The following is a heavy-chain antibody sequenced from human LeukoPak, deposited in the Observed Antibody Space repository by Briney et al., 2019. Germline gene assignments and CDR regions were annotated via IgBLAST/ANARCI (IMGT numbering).Heavy chain of an antibody. Sequence: GGSLRLSCAASGFTFSSYSMNWVRQAPGKGLEWVSSISSSSSYIYYADSVKGRFTISRDNAKNSLYLQMNSLRAEDTAVYYCVGGLPGAALLFDSWGQGTLVTVSS. CDR2: ISSSSSYI. D-gene: IGHD2-2*01. CDR1: GFTFSSYS. CDR3: VGGLPGAALLFDS. V-gene: IGHV3-21*01. J-gene: IGHJ4*02.